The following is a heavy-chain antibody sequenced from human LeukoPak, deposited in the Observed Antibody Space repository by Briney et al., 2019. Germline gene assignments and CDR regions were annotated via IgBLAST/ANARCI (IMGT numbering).Heavy chain of an antibody. V-gene: IGHV3-48*04. CDR2: ISSSGSTI. J-gene: IGHJ4*02. Sequence: GGSLRLSCAASGFTFSSYSMTWVRQAPGKGLEWVSYISSSGSTIYYADSVKGRFTISRDNAKNSLYLQMNSLRAEDTAVYYCARDMFEQCLDYWGQGTLVTVSS. D-gene: IGHD6-19*01. CDR3: ARDMFEQCLDY. CDR1: GFTFSSYS.